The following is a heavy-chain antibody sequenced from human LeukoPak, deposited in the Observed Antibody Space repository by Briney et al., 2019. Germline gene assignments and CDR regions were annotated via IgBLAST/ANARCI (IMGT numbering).Heavy chain of an antibody. V-gene: IGHV4-39*01. CDR1: GGSITGYH. CDR3: ARRGVGLSGNYPVFDY. CDR2: IYYSGNT. D-gene: IGHD1-26*01. Sequence: SETLSLTCTVSGGSITGYHWSWIRQPPGKGLEWIGRIYYSGNTYYNPSLKSRVTISVDTSKNQFSLKLSSVTAADTAVYYCARRGVGLSGNYPVFDYWGQGTLVTVSS. J-gene: IGHJ4*02.